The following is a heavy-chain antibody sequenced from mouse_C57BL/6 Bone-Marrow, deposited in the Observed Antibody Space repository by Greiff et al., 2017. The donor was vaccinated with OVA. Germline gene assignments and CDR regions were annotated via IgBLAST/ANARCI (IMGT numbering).Heavy chain of an antibody. CDR1: GYTFTSYW. Sequence: VQLQQPGAELVRPGSSVKLSCKASGYTFTSYWMHWVKQRPIQGLEWIGNIDPSDSATHYNQKFKDKATLTVDKSSSTAYMQLSSLTSEDSAVYYCARFGNWDGDYWGQGTTLTVSS. J-gene: IGHJ2*01. D-gene: IGHD4-1*01. V-gene: IGHV1-52*01. CDR3: ARFGNWDGDY. CDR2: IDPSDSAT.